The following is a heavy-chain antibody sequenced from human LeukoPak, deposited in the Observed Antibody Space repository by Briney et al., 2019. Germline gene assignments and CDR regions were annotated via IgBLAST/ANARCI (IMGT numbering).Heavy chain of an antibody. CDR2: ISSSGSTI. V-gene: IGHV3-11*04. CDR1: GFTFSDYY. D-gene: IGHD3-22*01. CDR3: ARYYYDSSGYLYYYYMDV. Sequence: SGGSLRLSCAASGFTFSDYYMSWNRQAPGKGLEWVSYISSSGSTIYYADSVKGRFTISRDNAKNSLYLQMNSLRAKDTAVYYCARYYYDSSGYLYYYYMDVWGKGTTVTVSS. J-gene: IGHJ6*03.